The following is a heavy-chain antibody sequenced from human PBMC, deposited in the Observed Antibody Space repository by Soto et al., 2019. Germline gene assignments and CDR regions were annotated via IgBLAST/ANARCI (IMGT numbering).Heavy chain of an antibody. CDR3: AIKLVRGYYYYGMDV. D-gene: IGHD6-13*01. V-gene: IGHV1-69*13. CDR2: IIPIFGTA. Sequence: ASVKVSCKASGGTFSSYAISWVRQAPGQGLEWMGGIIPIFGTANYAQKFQGRVTITADESTSTAYMELSSLRSEDTAVYYCAIKLVRGYYYYGMDVWGQGTTVTAP. J-gene: IGHJ6*02. CDR1: GGTFSSYA.